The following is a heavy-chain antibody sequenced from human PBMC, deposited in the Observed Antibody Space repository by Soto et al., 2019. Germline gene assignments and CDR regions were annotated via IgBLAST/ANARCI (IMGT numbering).Heavy chain of an antibody. CDR2: ISSSSSYI. Sequence: EVQLVESGGGLVKPGGSLRLSCAVSGFTFSSYSMNWVRQAPGKVLGWVSSISSSSSYIYYADSVKGRFTISRDNAKNSLYLQMNSLRADGTAVYYCASEKGYLDYYYYGMDFWCQGTTVSVSS. V-gene: IGHV3-21*01. J-gene: IGHJ6*02. CDR3: ASEKGYLDYYYYGMDF. CDR1: GFTFSSYS. D-gene: IGHD6-13*01.